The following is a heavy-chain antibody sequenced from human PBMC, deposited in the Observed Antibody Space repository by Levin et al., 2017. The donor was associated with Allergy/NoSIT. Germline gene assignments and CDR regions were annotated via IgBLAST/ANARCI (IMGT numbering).Heavy chain of an antibody. D-gene: IGHD6-13*01. Sequence: GGSLRLSCAASGFTFSSYAMHWVRQAPGKGLEWVAVISYDGSNKYYADSVKGRFTISRDNSKNTLYLQMNSLRAEDTAVYYCAGDIGAVAAAGTYAHYWGQGTLVTVSS. CDR3: AGDIGAVAAAGTYAHY. CDR2: ISYDGSNK. CDR1: GFTFSSYA. J-gene: IGHJ4*02. V-gene: IGHV3-30-3*01.